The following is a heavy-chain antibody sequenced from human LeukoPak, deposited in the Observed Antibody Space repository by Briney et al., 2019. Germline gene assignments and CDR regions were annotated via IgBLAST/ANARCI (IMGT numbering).Heavy chain of an antibody. Sequence: ASVKVSCKASGGTFSSYAISWVRQAPGQGLEWMGGIIPIFGTANYAQKFQGRVTITADESTSTAYMELSSLRSEDTAVYYCASGRIVVVPAAMDDYYYYYMDVWGKGTTVTISS. J-gene: IGHJ6*03. CDR2: IIPIFGTA. D-gene: IGHD2-2*01. V-gene: IGHV1-69*01. CDR3: ASGRIVVVPAAMDDYYYYYMDV. CDR1: GGTFSSYA.